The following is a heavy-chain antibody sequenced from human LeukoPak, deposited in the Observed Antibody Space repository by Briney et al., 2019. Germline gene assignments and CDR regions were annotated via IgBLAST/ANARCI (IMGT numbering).Heavy chain of an antibody. CDR2: ISGSGGST. J-gene: IGHJ4*02. Sequence: GGSLRLSCAASGFTFSSYAMSWVRQAPGKGLEWVSAISGSGGSTYYADSVKGRFTISRDNSKNTLYLRMNSLRAEDTAVYYCAKDESGATYYYDSSGYPDYWGQGTLVTVSS. V-gene: IGHV3-23*01. D-gene: IGHD3-22*01. CDR3: AKDESGATYYYDSSGYPDY. CDR1: GFTFSSYA.